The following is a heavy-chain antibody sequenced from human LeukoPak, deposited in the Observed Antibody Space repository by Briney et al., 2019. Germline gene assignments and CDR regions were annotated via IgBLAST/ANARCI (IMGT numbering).Heavy chain of an antibody. V-gene: IGHV4-34*01. CDR2: INHSGST. D-gene: IGHD6-6*01. CDR1: GGSFSGYY. J-gene: IGHJ6*03. CDR3: ARAGYSRSSPYYYYYYYMDV. Sequence: SETLSLTCAVYGGSFSGYYWSWIRQPPGKGLEWIGEINHSGSTNYNPSLKSRVTISVDTSKNQLSLKLPSVTAADTAVYYCARAGYSRSSPYYYYYYYMDVWGKGTTVTVSS.